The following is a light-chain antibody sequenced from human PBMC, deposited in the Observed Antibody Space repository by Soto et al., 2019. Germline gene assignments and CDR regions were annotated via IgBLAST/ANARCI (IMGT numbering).Light chain of an antibody. J-gene: IGKJ5*01. V-gene: IGKV3-15*01. CDR2: GAS. CDR3: QQYNNWPPVT. CDR1: QSVSSN. Sequence: EIVMTQSPATLSVSPRQRATLSCTASQSVSSNLAWYQQKPGQAPRLLIYGASTRATGIPARFSGSGSGTEFTLTISSLQSEDFAVYYCQQYNNWPPVTFGQGTRLEIK.